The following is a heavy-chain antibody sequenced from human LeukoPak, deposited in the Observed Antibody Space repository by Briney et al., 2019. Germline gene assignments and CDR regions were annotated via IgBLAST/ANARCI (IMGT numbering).Heavy chain of an antibody. CDR2: IYYSGST. V-gene: IGHV4-39*07. D-gene: IGHD2-15*01. J-gene: IGHJ3*02. CDR1: GGSISSSSYY. CDR3: ARYPFGDCSGGSCSDAFDI. Sequence: PSGTLSLTCTVSGGSISSSSYYWGWIRQPPGKGLEWIGSIYYSGSTYYNPSLKSRVTISVDTSKNQFSLKLSSVTAADTAVYYCARYPFGDCSGGSCSDAFDIWGQGTMVTVSS.